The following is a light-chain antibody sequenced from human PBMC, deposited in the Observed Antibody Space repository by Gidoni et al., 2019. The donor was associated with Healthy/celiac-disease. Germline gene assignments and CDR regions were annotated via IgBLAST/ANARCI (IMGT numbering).Light chain of an antibody. CDR3: MQALQTPRT. CDR1: QSLLHSNGYNY. Sequence: DIVWTQSPLSLPVTPGEPAPTSRRSSQSLLHSNGYNYLDWYLQKPGQSPQLLIYLGSNRAPGVPDRFSGSCASTYFTLKISRVEAEYVGVYYCMQALQTPRTFGQGTKVEIK. J-gene: IGKJ1*01. V-gene: IGKV2-28*01. CDR2: LGS.